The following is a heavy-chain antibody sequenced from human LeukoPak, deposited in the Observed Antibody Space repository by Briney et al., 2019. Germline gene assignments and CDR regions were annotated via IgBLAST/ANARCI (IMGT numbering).Heavy chain of an antibody. CDR2: IYYSGST. CDR1: GGSISSSSYY. V-gene: IGHV4-39*07. Sequence: SETLSLTCTVSGGSISSSSYYWGWIRQPPGKGLEWIGSIYYSGSTYYNPSLKSRVTISVDTSKNQFSLKLSSVTAADTAVYYCARDIIRWELPWVFDYWGQGTLVTVSS. CDR3: ARDIIRWELPWVFDY. D-gene: IGHD1-26*01. J-gene: IGHJ4*02.